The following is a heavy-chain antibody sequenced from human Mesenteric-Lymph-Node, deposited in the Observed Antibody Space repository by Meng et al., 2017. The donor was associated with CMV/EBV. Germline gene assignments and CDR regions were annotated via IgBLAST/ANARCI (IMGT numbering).Heavy chain of an antibody. D-gene: IGHD2-15*01. CDR3: ARRDSGRWFDP. Sequence: GGSLRLSCKGSGYSFSTHWIGWVRQMPGKGLEWMGIIYPGDSDTRYSPSFQGQVTISADKSISTAYLQWSSLKASDTAMYYCARRDSGRWFDPWGQGTLVTVSS. V-gene: IGHV5-51*01. CDR1: GYSFSTHW. CDR2: IYPGDSDT. J-gene: IGHJ5*02.